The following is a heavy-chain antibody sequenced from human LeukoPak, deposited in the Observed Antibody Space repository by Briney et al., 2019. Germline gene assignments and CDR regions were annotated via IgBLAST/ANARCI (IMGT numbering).Heavy chain of an antibody. CDR3: ARVSLLYGDYSCGDY. J-gene: IGHJ4*02. Sequence: EESLKISCKGSGYRFSSYWIAWVRQMPGKGLEWMGIIHPGDSDTRYSPSFQGQVTISADKSISTAYLQWSSLKASDTAMYYCARVSLLYGDYSCGDYWGQGTLVTVSS. V-gene: IGHV5-51*01. D-gene: IGHD4-17*01. CDR2: IHPGDSDT. CDR1: GYRFSSYW.